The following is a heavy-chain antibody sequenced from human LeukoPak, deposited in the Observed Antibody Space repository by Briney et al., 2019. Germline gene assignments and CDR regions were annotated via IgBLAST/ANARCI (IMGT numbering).Heavy chain of an antibody. CDR1: GGSFSGYY. J-gene: IGHJ4*02. CDR3: ARQWWSRVFDC. Sequence: PSETLSLTCAVYGGSFSGYYWSWIRQPPGKGLEWIGEIDHSGSTNYNPSLKSRVTISVDTSKNQFSLKLSSVTAADTAVYYCARQWWSRVFDCWGQGTLVTVSS. D-gene: IGHD2-15*01. V-gene: IGHV4-34*01. CDR2: IDHSGST.